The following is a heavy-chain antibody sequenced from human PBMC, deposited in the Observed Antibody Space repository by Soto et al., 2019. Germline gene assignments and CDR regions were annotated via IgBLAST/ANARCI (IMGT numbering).Heavy chain of an antibody. CDR3: ACEYGSGFPVY. V-gene: IGHV3-48*03. D-gene: IGHD3-10*01. CDR2: ISSGGGTT. Sequence: VQLVASGGGLVQPGGSLRLSCAASGLTFSSYDMNWVRQAPGKGLEWVSYISSGGGTTYYADSVKGRFTISRDNAKNSLYLQMNSLRAEDTAVYYCACEYGSGFPVYWGQGTLVTVSS. CDR1: GLTFSSYD. J-gene: IGHJ4*02.